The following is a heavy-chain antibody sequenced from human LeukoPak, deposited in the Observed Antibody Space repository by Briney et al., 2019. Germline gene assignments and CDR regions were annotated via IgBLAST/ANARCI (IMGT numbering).Heavy chain of an antibody. V-gene: IGHV3-74*01. J-gene: IGHJ4*02. CDR1: GFTFSSHW. CDR2: INSEGRTT. CDR3: ARDRVVDLLWY. Sequence: PGGSLRLSCAASGFTFSSHWMHWVRQAPGLGLVWVSRINSEGRTTDYADSVEGRFTISRDNAKNTLYLQMNSLRVEDTAMYYCARDRVVDLLWYWGQGTLVTVSS. D-gene: IGHD5-12*01.